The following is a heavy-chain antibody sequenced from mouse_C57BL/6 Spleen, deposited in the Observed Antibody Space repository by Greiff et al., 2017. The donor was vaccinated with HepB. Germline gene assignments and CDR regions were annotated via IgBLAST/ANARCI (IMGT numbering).Heavy chain of an antibody. Sequence: VQGVESGPGLVAPSQSLSITCTVSGFSLTSYGVDWVRQSPGKGLEWLGVIWGVGSTNYNSALKSRLSISKDNSKSQVFLKMNSLQTDDTAMYYCASTGGFAWFAYWGQGTLVTVSA. CDR3: ASTGGFAWFAY. J-gene: IGHJ3*01. CDR2: IWGVGST. V-gene: IGHV2-6*01. D-gene: IGHD4-1*01. CDR1: GFSLTSYG.